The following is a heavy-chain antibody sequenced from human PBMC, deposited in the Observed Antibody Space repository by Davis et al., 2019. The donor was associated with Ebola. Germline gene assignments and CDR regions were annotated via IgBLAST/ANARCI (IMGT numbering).Heavy chain of an antibody. Sequence: AASVKVSCKASGYTFTNYAFSWVRQAPGQGLEWMGWIAPYNGITNYAQNLQDRLTLTTDASTSTAYMELRGLASDDTAVYYCARDSGDMLYWGQGTLVTVSS. CDR1: GYTFTNYA. D-gene: IGHD2-21*01. CDR2: IAPYNGIT. CDR3: ARDSGDMLY. J-gene: IGHJ4*02. V-gene: IGHV1-18*01.